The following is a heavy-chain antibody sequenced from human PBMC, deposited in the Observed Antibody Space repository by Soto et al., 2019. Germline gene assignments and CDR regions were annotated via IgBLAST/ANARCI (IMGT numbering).Heavy chain of an antibody. D-gene: IGHD6-13*01. CDR3: ARGLSSSWYDY. V-gene: IGHV5-51*01. J-gene: IGHJ4*02. CDR2: IYPGDSDT. Sequence: GESLKISCKGFGYSFSIYWIGWVRQMPGKGLEWMGIIYPGDSDTRYSPSFQGQVFISVDKSISTAYLQWSSLKASDTAMYYCARGLSSSWYDYWGQGTLVTVSS. CDR1: GYSFSIYW.